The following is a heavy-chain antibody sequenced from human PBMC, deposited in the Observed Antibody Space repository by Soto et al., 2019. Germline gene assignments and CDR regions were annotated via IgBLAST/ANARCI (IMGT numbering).Heavy chain of an antibody. J-gene: IGHJ4*02. CDR3: ARGDAYYYDSSGYPYYFDY. V-gene: IGHV1-2*04. Sequence: ASVKVSCKASGYTFTVYYMHGVLQSPLQGLERMGWINPNSGGTNYAQKFQGWVTMTRDTSISTAYMELSRLRSDDTAVYYCARGDAYYYDSSGYPYYFDYWGQGTLVTVS. D-gene: IGHD3-22*01. CDR1: GYTFTVYY. CDR2: INPNSGGT.